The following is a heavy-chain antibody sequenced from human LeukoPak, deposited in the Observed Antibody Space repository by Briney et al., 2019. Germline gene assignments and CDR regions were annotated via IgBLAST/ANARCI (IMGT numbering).Heavy chain of an antibody. Sequence: SETLSLTCAVYGGSFSGYYWSWIRQPPGKGLEWIGEINHSGSTNYNPSLKSRVTISVDTSKNQFSLKLSSVTAADTAVYYCARDLFSSGWYRGFDYWGQGTLVTVSS. CDR2: INHSGST. CDR3: ARDLFSSGWYRGFDY. V-gene: IGHV4-34*01. D-gene: IGHD6-19*01. J-gene: IGHJ4*02. CDR1: GGSFSGYY.